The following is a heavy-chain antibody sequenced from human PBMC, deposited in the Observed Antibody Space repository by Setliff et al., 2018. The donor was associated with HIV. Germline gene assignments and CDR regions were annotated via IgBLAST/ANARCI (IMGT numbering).Heavy chain of an antibody. V-gene: IGHV4-39*07. Sequence: PSETLSLTCTVSGGSISSSSYYWGWIRQPPGKGLEWIGSIYYSGSTHYNPSLKSRFTISVDTSKNQFSLKVSSVTAADTAVYYCARGARLLAGYSDRWDYYYMGVWGKGTTVTVSS. D-gene: IGHD6-13*01. CDR2: IYYSGST. J-gene: IGHJ6*03. CDR1: GGSISSSSYY. CDR3: ARGARLLAGYSDRWDYYYMGV.